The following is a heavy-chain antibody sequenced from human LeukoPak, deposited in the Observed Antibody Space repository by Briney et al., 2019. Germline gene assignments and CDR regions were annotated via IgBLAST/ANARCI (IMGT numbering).Heavy chain of an antibody. V-gene: IGHV4-30-2*01. Sequence: SETLSLTCTVSGVSIGSGGFAWSWIRQRPGKGLEWIGYIYHSGSSFYNPSLRSRVTIPMDRSKNQFSLKLTSMTAADTAVYYCASAYCGGDCYHSLLTDWGQGALVAVSS. J-gene: IGHJ4*02. CDR3: ASAYCGGDCYHSLLTD. CDR2: IYHSGSS. D-gene: IGHD2-21*02. CDR1: GVSIGSGGFA.